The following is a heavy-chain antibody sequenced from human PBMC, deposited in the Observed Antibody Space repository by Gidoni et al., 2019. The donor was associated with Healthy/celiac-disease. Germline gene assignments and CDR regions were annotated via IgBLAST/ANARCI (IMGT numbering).Heavy chain of an antibody. Sequence: QVQLVESGGSLVQPGRSLILSCVASASTFSSYGLLGVRQAPGRGLAWVAVISYDGSNKYYADSVKGRFTISRDNSKNTLYLQMNSLRAEDTAVYYCAKRANWGNYFDYWGQGTLVTVSS. CDR1: ASTFSSYG. CDR2: ISYDGSNK. J-gene: IGHJ4*02. D-gene: IGHD7-27*01. CDR3: AKRANWGNYFDY. V-gene: IGHV3-30*18.